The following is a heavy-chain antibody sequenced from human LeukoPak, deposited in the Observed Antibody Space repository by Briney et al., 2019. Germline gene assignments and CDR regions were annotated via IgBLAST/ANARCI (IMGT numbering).Heavy chain of an antibody. CDR1: GGSISSYY. CDR2: IYTSGST. CDR3: ARGVYYGSGSYYAGSAFDI. D-gene: IGHD3-10*01. Sequence: SETLSLTCTVSGGSISSYYLSWIRQPAGKGLEWIGRIYTSGSTNYNPSLKSRVTMSVDTSKNQFSLKLSSVTAADTAVYYCARGVYYGSGSYYAGSAFDIWGQGTMVTVSS. J-gene: IGHJ3*02. V-gene: IGHV4-4*07.